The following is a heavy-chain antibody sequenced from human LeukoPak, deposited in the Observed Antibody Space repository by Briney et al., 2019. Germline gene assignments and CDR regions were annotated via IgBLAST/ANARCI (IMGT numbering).Heavy chain of an antibody. J-gene: IGHJ4*02. Sequence: PGGSLRLSCAASGFTFSSYGMSWVRQAPGKGLQWVSVIIGSGSGTYYADSVKGRFTISRDNSRNTLYLQMNSLRAEDTAAYYCARDDGAGSYYNVMVVDFWGQGTLVTVSS. CDR1: GFTFSSYG. D-gene: IGHD3-10*01. CDR3: ARDDGAGSYYNVMVVDF. V-gene: IGHV3-23*01. CDR2: IIGSGSGT.